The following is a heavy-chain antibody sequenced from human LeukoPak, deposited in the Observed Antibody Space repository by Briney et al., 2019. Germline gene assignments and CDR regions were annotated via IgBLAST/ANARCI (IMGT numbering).Heavy chain of an antibody. J-gene: IGHJ4*02. CDR1: GFTFSSYW. V-gene: IGHV3-7*01. Sequence: GGSLRLSCAASGFTFSSYWMSWVRQAPGKGLEWVANIKQDGSEKYYVDSVKGRFTISRGNAKNSLYLQMNSLRAEDTAVYYCARVQDGDYPDYWGQGTLVTVSS. D-gene: IGHD4-17*01. CDR2: IKQDGSEK. CDR3: ARVQDGDYPDY.